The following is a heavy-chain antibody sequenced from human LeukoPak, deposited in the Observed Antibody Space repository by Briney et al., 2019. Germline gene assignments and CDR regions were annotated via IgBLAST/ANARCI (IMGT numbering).Heavy chain of an antibody. CDR2: INHSGST. CDR3: ARRYSYGLWYFDY. CDR1: GGSFSGYY. D-gene: IGHD5-18*01. V-gene: IGHV4-34*01. Sequence: PSETLSLTCAVYGGSFSGYYWSWIRQPPGKGLEWIGEINHSGSTNYNPSLKSRVTISVDTSKNQFSLKLSSVTAADTAVYYCARRYSYGLWYFDYWGQGALVTVSS. J-gene: IGHJ4*02.